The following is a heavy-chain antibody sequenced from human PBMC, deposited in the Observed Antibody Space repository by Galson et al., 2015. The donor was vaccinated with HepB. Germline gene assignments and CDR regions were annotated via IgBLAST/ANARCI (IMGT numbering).Heavy chain of an antibody. CDR2: ITPSGDNT. CDR3: AKVFPEKTDGWYRQALYYFDS. J-gene: IGHJ4*01. V-gene: IGHV3-23*01. CDR1: GFTFSYYA. D-gene: IGHD6-19*01. Sequence: SLRLSCAASGFTFSYYAMSWVRQAPGKGLEWVSAITPSGDNTYSADSMKGRFTIPRDNSKNTLFLQMNSLRADDTAIYFCAKVFPEKTDGWYRQALYYFDSWGHGTRVTVSS.